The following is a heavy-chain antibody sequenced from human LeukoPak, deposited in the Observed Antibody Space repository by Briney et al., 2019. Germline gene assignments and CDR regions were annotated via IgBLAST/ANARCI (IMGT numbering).Heavy chain of an antibody. CDR1: GFTFDDYA. CDR3: AKTPEGSGSLNYFDY. J-gene: IGHJ4*02. V-gene: IGHV3-9*01. D-gene: IGHD3-10*01. Sequence: PGGSLRLSCAAYGFTFDDYAMHWVRQAPGKGLEWVSGISWNSGSIGYADSVKGRFTISRDNAKNSLYLQMNSLRAEDTALYYCAKTPEGSGSLNYFDYWGQGTLVTVSS. CDR2: ISWNSGSI.